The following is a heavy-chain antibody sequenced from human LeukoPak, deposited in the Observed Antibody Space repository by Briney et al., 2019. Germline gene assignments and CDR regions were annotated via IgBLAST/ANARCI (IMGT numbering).Heavy chain of an antibody. CDR1: GGTFSSYA. V-gene: IGHV1-69*05. CDR3: ASNRRAYYDFWSGYDNWFDP. J-gene: IGHJ5*02. D-gene: IGHD3-3*01. Sequence: SVEVSCKASGGTFSSYAISWVRQAPGQGLEWMGRIIPIFGTANYAQKFQGRVTITTDESTSTAYMELSSLRSEDTAVYYCASNRRAYYDFWSGYDNWFDPWGQGTLVTVSS. CDR2: IIPIFGTA.